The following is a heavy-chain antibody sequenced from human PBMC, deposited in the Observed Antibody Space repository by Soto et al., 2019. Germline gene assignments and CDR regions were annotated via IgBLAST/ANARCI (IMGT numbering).Heavy chain of an antibody. CDR2: FYTSGGT. J-gene: IGHJ6*02. V-gene: IGHV4-4*07. Sequence: SETLSLTCTVSGGSTSSYYWSWIRQPAGKGLEWIGRFYTSGGTKYNPSLRSRVTMSVDTSKNQFSLKLTSVTAADTAVYYCARDTPVDTDMVNPMDVWGQGTTVPVYS. CDR1: GGSTSSYY. D-gene: IGHD5-18*01. CDR3: ARDTPVDTDMVNPMDV.